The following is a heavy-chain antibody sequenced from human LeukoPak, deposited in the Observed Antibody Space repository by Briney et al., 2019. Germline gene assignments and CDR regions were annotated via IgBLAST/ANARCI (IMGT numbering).Heavy chain of an antibody. V-gene: IGHV4-59*01. J-gene: IGHJ6*03. D-gene: IGHD6-13*01. CDR3: ARGAAATEYYYYYYYMDV. CDR2: IYYSGST. Sequence: SETLSLTCTVSGGSISSYYWSWVRQPPGKGLEWIWYIYYSGSTNYNPSLKSRVTISVDTSKNQFSLKLSSVTAADTAVYYCARGAAATEYYYYYYYMDVWGKGTTVTVSS. CDR1: GGSISSYY.